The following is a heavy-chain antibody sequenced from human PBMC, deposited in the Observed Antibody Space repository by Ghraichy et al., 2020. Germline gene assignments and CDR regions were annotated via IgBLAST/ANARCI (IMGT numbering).Heavy chain of an antibody. CDR2: ISGYNGDT. D-gene: IGHD3-10*01. Sequence: ASVKVSCKAFGYTFTRYGFSWVRQAPGQGLEWMGWISGYNGDTKYAQKFQGRVTMTTDTSTSTAYMEVRSLRSDDTAEYFCARDHTMVRRVINDDKYYNGMDVWGQGTPVTVSS. CDR1: GYTFTRYG. CDR3: ARDHTMVRRVINDDKYYNGMDV. J-gene: IGHJ6*02. V-gene: IGHV1-18*01.